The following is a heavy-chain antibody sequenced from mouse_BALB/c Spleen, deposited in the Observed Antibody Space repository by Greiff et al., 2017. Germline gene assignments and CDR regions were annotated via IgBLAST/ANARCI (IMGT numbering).Heavy chain of an antibody. D-gene: IGHD1-1*01. CDR3: ARSSYYGSSLHFDY. J-gene: IGHJ2*01. V-gene: IGHV5-17*02. Sequence: EVQGVESGGGLVQPGGSRKLSCAASGFTFSSFGMHWVRQAPEKGLEWVAYISSGSSTIYYADTVKGRFTISRDNPKNTLFLQMTSLRSEDTAMYYCARSSYYGSSLHFDYWGQGTTLTVSS. CDR1: GFTFSSFG. CDR2: ISSGSSTI.